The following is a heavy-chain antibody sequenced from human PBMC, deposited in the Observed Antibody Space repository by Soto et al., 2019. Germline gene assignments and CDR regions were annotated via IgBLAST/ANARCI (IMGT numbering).Heavy chain of an antibody. CDR3: ARGRYDFWSHKNWFDP. Sequence: SETLSLTCTVSGGSMIAYYWSWIRQPPGKGLEWIGEINHSGSTNYNPSLKSRVTISADTSKNQFSLKLSSVTAADTAVYYCARGRYDFWSHKNWFDPWGQGTLVTVSS. D-gene: IGHD3-3*01. J-gene: IGHJ5*02. CDR2: INHSGST. CDR1: GGSMIAYY. V-gene: IGHV4-34*01.